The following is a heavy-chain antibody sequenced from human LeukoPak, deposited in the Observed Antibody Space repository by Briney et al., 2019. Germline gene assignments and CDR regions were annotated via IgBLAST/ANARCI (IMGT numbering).Heavy chain of an antibody. V-gene: IGHV1-18*01. J-gene: IGHJ4*02. CDR2: ISAYNGNT. CDR3: ARGSVHRWFISSIDY. D-gene: IGHD2-8*02. CDR1: GYTFTSYG. Sequence: GASVKVSCKASGYTFTSYGISWVRQAPGQGLEWMGWISAYNGNTNYAQKLQGRVTMTTDTSTSTACMELRSLRSDDTVVYYCARGSVHRWFISSIDYWGQGTLVTVSS.